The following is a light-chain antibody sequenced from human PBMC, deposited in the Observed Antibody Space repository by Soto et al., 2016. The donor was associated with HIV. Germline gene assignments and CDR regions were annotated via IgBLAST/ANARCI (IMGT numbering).Light chain of an antibody. CDR1: QSISTY. V-gene: IGKV1-39*01. CDR3: QQSSRTPRT. CDR2: DAS. Sequence: DIQMTQSPSSLSLSIGDRVSITCRASQSISTYLHWYQQKPGRAPKLLIYDASSLQSGVPXRFSGRGSGTDFTLTISDLQHEDLATYYCQQSSRTPRTFGQGTKVEI. J-gene: IGKJ1*01.